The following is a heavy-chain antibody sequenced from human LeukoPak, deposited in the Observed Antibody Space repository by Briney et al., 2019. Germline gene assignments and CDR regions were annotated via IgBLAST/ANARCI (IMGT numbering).Heavy chain of an antibody. J-gene: IGHJ6*03. CDR3: AKSVIPNSYQGTYYMDV. V-gene: IGHV3-30*02. CDR1: GFTFSSYG. Sequence: GSLRLSCAASGFTFSSYGMHWDRQAPGEGLEWVAFIRHDETRIFYGDSVKGRFTISRDNSKNMVYLQLNSLSAEDTALYYCAKSVIPNSYQGTYYMDVWGKGTTVTVFS. D-gene: IGHD3-16*02. CDR2: IRHDETRI.